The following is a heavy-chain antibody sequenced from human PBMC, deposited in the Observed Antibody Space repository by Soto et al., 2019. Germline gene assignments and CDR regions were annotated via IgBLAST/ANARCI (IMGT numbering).Heavy chain of an antibody. Sequence: ASVKVSCKASGYTFTSYGISWVRQAPGQGLEWMGWISAYNGNTNYAQKLQGRVTMTTDTSTSTAYMELRSLRSDDTAVYYCARDRHWRDCSGGSCYFDYWGQGTLVTVSS. CDR1: GYTFTSYG. J-gene: IGHJ4*02. CDR3: ARDRHWRDCSGGSCYFDY. V-gene: IGHV1-18*01. D-gene: IGHD2-15*01. CDR2: ISAYNGNT.